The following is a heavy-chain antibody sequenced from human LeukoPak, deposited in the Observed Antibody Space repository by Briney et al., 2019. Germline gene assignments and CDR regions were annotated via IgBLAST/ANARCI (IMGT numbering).Heavy chain of an antibody. V-gene: IGHV4-39*07. CDR1: GGPISSSSYY. Sequence: SETLSLTCTVSGGPISSSSYYCGWIRQPPGKGLEWIGIMYYSRSTYYNPSLKSRVTISVHTFKNQFSLKLSSVTVADTAVYYCARGPRGYCSGGSCSTAWFDPWGQGTLVTVSS. CDR3: ARGPRGYCSGGSCSTAWFDP. CDR2: MYYSRST. J-gene: IGHJ5*02. D-gene: IGHD2-15*01.